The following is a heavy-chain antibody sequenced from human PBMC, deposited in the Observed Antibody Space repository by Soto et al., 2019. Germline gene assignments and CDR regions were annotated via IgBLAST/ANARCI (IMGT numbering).Heavy chain of an antibody. V-gene: IGHV5-51*01. J-gene: IGHJ4*02. CDR1: GYSFTSYW. CDR2: SYPGDSDT. Sequence: PGESLKISCKGSGYSFTSYWLGWLRQIPWKGLEWVGISYPGDSDTRYSPSFQGQVTISADKSISTAYLQWSSLKASDTAMYYCARHRIAAAGNYFDYWGQGPLVTVSS. D-gene: IGHD6-13*01. CDR3: ARHRIAAAGNYFDY.